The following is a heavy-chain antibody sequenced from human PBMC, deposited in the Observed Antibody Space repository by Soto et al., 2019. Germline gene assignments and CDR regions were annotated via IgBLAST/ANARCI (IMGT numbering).Heavy chain of an antibody. J-gene: IGHJ6*02. CDR3: ARDSDYSNRYYGMDV. D-gene: IGHD4-4*01. CDR2: IYYSGST. V-gene: IGHV4-31*03. Sequence: TLSLTCTVSGGSISSGCFYWSWIRQHPGKGLEWIGYIYYSGSTYYNPSLKSRVTISVDTSKNQFSLKLSSVTAADTAVYYCARDSDYSNRYYGMDVWGQGTTVTVPS. CDR1: GGSISSGCFY.